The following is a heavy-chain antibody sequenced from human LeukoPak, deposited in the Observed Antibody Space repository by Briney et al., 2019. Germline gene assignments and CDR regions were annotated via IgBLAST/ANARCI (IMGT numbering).Heavy chain of an antibody. V-gene: IGHV3-23*01. CDR1: GFTFLTYA. Sequence: GGSLRLSCAASGFTFLTYAMSWVRQAPGKGLQWVSIIRDSGASTYYADSVKGRFTISRDNSKNTLYLQMNSLRAEDTAVYYCAKAGRSGWYPGWPFDIWGQGTMVTVSS. D-gene: IGHD6-19*01. CDR2: IRDSGAST. J-gene: IGHJ3*02. CDR3: AKAGRSGWYPGWPFDI.